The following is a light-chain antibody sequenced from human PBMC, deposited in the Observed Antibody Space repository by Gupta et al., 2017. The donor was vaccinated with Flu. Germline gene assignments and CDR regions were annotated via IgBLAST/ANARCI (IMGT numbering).Light chain of an antibody. CDR1: SSDVGGYNY. J-gene: IGLJ2*01. CDR3: GSYTSGSALVVV. Sequence: TISCTETSSDVGGYNYVSWYQQRPGKAPKLMIYDVSNRPSGVSNRYSGSKSGNTASLTISGLQAEDEADYYCGSYTSGSALVVVFGGGTKLTVL. V-gene: IGLV2-14*04. CDR2: DVS.